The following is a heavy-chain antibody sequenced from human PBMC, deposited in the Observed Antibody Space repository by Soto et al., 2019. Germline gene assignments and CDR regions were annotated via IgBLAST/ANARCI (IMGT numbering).Heavy chain of an antibody. CDR3: AREWDDILTNNWFDP. V-gene: IGHV1-3*01. D-gene: IGHD3-9*01. J-gene: IGHJ5*02. Sequence: ASVKVSCKDSGYTFTSYARHWVRQAPGQRLEWMGWINAGNGNTKYSQKFQGRVTITRDTSASTAYMELSSLRSEDTAVYYCAREWDDILTNNWFDPWGQGTLVTVSS. CDR2: INAGNGNT. CDR1: GYTFTSYA.